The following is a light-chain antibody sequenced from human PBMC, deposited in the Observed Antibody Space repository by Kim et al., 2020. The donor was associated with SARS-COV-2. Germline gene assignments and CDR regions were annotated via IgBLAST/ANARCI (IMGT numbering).Light chain of an antibody. CDR2: RNN. J-gene: IGLJ2*01. V-gene: IGLV10-54*02. CDR3: SALDSSLSAPVV. Sequence: TATLTWTGNSNIVGNQGAAWLQQHQGHPPKLLSYRNNNRPSGISERFSASRSGNTASLTITGLQPEDEADYYCSALDSSLSAPVVFGGGTQRTVL. CDR1: SNIVGNQG.